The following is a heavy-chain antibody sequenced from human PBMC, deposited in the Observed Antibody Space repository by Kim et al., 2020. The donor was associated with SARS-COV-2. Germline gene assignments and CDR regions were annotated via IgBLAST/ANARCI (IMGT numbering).Heavy chain of an antibody. D-gene: IGHD5-18*01. J-gene: IGHJ4*02. CDR1: GFTFGDYA. CDR3: AKAGVSVVGIQLWNPHDY. V-gene: IGHV3-9*01. Sequence: GGSLRLSCAVSGFTFGDYAMHWVRQAPGKGLEWVSGISWNSGSIGYADSVKGRFTISRDNAKNSLYLQMNSLRAEDTALYYCAKAGVSVVGIQLWNPHDYWGRGALITVSS. CDR2: ISWNSGSI.